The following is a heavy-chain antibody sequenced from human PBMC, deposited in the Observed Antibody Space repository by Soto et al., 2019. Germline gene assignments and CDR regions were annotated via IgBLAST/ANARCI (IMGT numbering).Heavy chain of an antibody. D-gene: IGHD7-27*01. V-gene: IGHV4-59*01. Sequence: QVQLQESGPGLVKPSETLSLTCTVSGGSISAYYWSWIRQPPGKALEWIGYIYYSGSTNYNPTLLSRVTTSVDASKSQFSLRLSSVTAADTAVYYCARMGIEYSTPSFDYWGLGIWVTVSS. CDR1: GGSISAYY. CDR3: ARMGIEYSTPSFDY. J-gene: IGHJ4*02. CDR2: IYYSGST.